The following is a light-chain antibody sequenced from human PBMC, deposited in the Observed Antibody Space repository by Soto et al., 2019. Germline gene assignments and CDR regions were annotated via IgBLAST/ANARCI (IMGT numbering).Light chain of an antibody. V-gene: IGKV3-15*01. CDR1: QSVSSN. Sequence: EIVMTHSPATLSVSPGERATLSCRASQSVSSNLAWYQQKPGQAPRLLIYGASTRATGIPARFSGSASGTEFTLTISSLQPDDFATYYCQQYDNYPLTFGGGTKVDIK. CDR3: QQYDNYPLT. J-gene: IGKJ4*01. CDR2: GAS.